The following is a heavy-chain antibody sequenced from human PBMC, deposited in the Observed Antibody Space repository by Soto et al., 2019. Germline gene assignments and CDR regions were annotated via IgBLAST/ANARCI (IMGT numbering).Heavy chain of an antibody. J-gene: IGHJ4*02. CDR2: ISGSGGNT. Sequence: EVQLLESGGGLVQPGGSLRLSCAASGFTFTNYAMSWVRQAPGKGLDWDSVISGSGGNTYYADSVKGRFTISRDNSKNTLYLQMNSLGAEDTAVYYCAKGGDSSRYSYVYYFDYWGQGTLVTVSS. CDR3: AKGGDSSRYSYVYYFDY. V-gene: IGHV3-23*01. CDR1: GFTFTNYA. D-gene: IGHD3-22*01.